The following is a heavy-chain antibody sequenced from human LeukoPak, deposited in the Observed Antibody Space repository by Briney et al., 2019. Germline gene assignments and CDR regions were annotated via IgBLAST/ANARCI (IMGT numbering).Heavy chain of an antibody. CDR3: ARLVYGDYPYYFDY. Sequence: ASVKVSCKASGYTFTSYGISWVRQAPGQGLEWMGWISAYNGNTNYAQKLQGRVTMTTDTSTSTAYMELRSLRSDDTAVYYCARLVYGDYPYYFDYWGQGTLVTVSS. CDR2: ISAYNGNT. V-gene: IGHV1-18*01. J-gene: IGHJ4*02. D-gene: IGHD4-17*01. CDR1: GYTFTSYG.